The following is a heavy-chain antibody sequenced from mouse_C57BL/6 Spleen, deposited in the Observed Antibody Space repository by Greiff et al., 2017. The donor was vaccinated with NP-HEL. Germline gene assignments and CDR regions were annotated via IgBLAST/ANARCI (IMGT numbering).Heavy chain of an antibody. CDR1: GYTFTSYW. V-gene: IGHV1-64*01. D-gene: IGHD2-1*01. J-gene: IGHJ2*01. CDR2: IHPNSGST. CDR3: ARSAGNYGDY. Sequence: VQLQQSGAELVKPGASVKLSCKASGYTFTSYWMHWVKQRPGQGLEWIGMIHPNSGSTNYNEKFKSKATLTVDKSSSTAYMKLSSLTSEDSAVYYCARSAGNYGDYWCQGTTLTVSS.